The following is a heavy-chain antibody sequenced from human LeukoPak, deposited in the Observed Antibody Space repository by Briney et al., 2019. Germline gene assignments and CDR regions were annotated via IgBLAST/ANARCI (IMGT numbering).Heavy chain of an antibody. J-gene: IGHJ3*02. V-gene: IGHV4-4*07. CDR1: GVSVTSSY. Sequence: SETLSLTCTVSGVSVTSSYWSWIRQPAGKGLEWVGHIYTSGTTNNPSLKSRVTMSADTSKNQFSLRVTSVTAADTAVYYCARRPPALGAFDIWGQGTMVSVSS. D-gene: IGHD6-6*01. CDR2: IYTSGTT. CDR3: ARRPPALGAFDI.